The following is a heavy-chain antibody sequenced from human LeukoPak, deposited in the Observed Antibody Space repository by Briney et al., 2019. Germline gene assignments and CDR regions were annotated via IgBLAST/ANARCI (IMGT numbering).Heavy chain of an antibody. J-gene: IGHJ4*02. CDR2: ISGSGYNT. CDR1: GFTFSSYA. D-gene: IGHD6-13*01. V-gene: IGHV3-23*01. Sequence: PGGSLRLSCAASGFTFSSYAMSWVRQAPGKGLEWVSVISGSGYNTYYADSVKGRFTISRDNAKNSLYLQMNSLRAEDTGVYYCARLSSSWYDYWGQGTLVTVSS. CDR3: ARLSSSWYDY.